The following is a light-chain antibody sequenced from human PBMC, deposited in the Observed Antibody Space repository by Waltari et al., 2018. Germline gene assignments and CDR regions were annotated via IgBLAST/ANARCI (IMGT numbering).Light chain of an antibody. CDR2: WAS. CDR3: QQYYSTPPVT. V-gene: IGKV4-1*01. J-gene: IGKJ5*01. Sequence: DIVMTQSPDSLAVSLGERATMNCKSSQSVLYSSNNKNYLAWYQQKPVQPPKLLIYWASTRESGVPDRFSGSGSGTDFTLTISSLQAEDVAVYYCQQYYSTPPVTFGQGTRLEIK. CDR1: QSVLYSSNNKNY.